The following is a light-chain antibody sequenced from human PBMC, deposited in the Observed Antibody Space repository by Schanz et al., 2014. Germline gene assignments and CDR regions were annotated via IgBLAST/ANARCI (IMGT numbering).Light chain of an antibody. CDR3: SSYTSSSPVV. V-gene: IGLV2-14*01. CDR2: DVS. CDR1: SSDVGDYNY. Sequence: QSALTQPASVSGSPGQSITISCTGTSSDVGDYNYVSWYQQHPGKAPKLMIYDVSNRPSGVSNRFSGSKSGNTASLTISGLQAEDEADYYCSSYTSSSPVVFGGGTKLTVL. J-gene: IGLJ2*01.